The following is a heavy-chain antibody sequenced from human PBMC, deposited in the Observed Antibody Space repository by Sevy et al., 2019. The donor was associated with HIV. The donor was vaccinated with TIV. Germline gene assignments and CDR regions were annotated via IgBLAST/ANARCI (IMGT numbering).Heavy chain of an antibody. J-gene: IGHJ6*02. CDR1: GYTFTSYA. D-gene: IGHD2-8*01. Sequence: ASVKVSCKASGYTFTSYAMNWVRQAPGQGLEWMGWINTNTGNPTYAQGFTGRFVFSLDTSVSTACLQISSLKAEDTAVYYCARDILMVYARKYYYGMDVWGQGTTVTVSS. CDR3: ARDILMVYARKYYYGMDV. CDR2: INTNTGNP. V-gene: IGHV7-4-1*02.